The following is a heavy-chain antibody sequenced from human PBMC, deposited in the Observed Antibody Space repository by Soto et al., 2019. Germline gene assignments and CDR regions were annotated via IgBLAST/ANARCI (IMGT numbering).Heavy chain of an antibody. CDR2: IIPILGIA. V-gene: IGHV1-69*02. J-gene: IGHJ4*02. CDR3: ASDVDIVATGTGN. CDR1: GGTFSSYT. Sequence: QVQLVQSGAEVKKPGSSVKVSCKASGGTFSSYTISWVRQAPGQGLEWMGRIIPILGIANYAQKFQGRVTITADKSTSTAYMELSSLRSEDTAVYYCASDVDIVATGTGNWGQGTLVTVSS. D-gene: IGHD5-12*01.